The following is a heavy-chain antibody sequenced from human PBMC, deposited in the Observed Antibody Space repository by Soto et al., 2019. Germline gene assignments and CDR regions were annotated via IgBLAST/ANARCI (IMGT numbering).Heavy chain of an antibody. Sequence: QVQLVQSGAEVKKPGASVKVSCKTSGYTFTSYHISWVRQDPGQGLEWMGWISAYNTNTNYAQKFQGRVTMTTDTFTSTAYMELRSMRSVDTDVSYCARDTTPTDDRGQGNLVTVS. V-gene: IGHV1-18*01. D-gene: IGHD1-1*01. CDR3: ARDTTPTDD. J-gene: IGHJ4*02. CDR1: GYTFTSYH. CDR2: ISAYNTNT.